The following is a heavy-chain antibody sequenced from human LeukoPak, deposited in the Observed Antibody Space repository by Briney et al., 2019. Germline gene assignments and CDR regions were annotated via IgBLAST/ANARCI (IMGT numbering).Heavy chain of an antibody. V-gene: IGHV1-69*13. CDR1: GGTFSSYA. CDR3: ARDAGYDFWSGYSIDI. CDR2: IIPIFGTA. D-gene: IGHD3-3*01. Sequence: SVKVSCKASGGTFSSYAISWVRQAPGQGLEWMGGIIPIFGTANYAQKFQGRVTITADESTSTAYMELSSLRSEDTAVYYCARDAGYDFWSGYSIDIWGQGTMVTVSS. J-gene: IGHJ3*02.